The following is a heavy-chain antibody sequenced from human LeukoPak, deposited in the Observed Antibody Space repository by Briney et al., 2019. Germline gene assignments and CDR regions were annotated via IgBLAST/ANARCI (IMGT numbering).Heavy chain of an antibody. J-gene: IGHJ5*02. D-gene: IGHD3-3*01. CDR1: GGSFSGYY. CDR2: INHSGST. V-gene: IGHV4-34*01. Sequence: PSETLSLTCAVYGGSFSGYYWSWIRQPPGKGLEWIGEINHSGSTNYNPSLKSRVTISVDTSKNQFSLKLSSVTAADTAVYYCARTTQTYYDFWSGYLNWFDPWGQGTLVTVSS. CDR3: ARTTQTYYDFWSGYLNWFDP.